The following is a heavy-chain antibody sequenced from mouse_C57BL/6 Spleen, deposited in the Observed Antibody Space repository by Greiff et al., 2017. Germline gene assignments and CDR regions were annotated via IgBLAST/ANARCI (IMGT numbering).Heavy chain of an antibody. J-gene: IGHJ1*03. V-gene: IGHV1-82*01. CDR2: IYPGDGDT. Sequence: QVQLKQSGPELVKPGASVKISCKASGYAFSSSWMNWVKQRPGKGLEWIGRIYPGDGDTNYNGKFKGKATLTADKSSSTAYMQLSSLTSEDSAVYFCAKGYSNYPYWYFDVWGTGTTVTVSS. CDR3: AKGYSNYPYWYFDV. CDR1: GYAFSSSW. D-gene: IGHD2-5*01.